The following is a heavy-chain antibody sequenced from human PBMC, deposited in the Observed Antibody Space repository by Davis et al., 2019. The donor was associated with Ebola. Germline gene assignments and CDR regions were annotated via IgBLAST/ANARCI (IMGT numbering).Heavy chain of an antibody. CDR1: GFTFSTYA. J-gene: IGHJ4*02. CDR3: ARSGRGTYSNSYVDY. Sequence: GESLKISCAASGFTFSTYAMHWVRQAPGKGLEYVSAISNNGGSTYYADSVKGRFTISRDNSKNTLYLQMGSLRAEDMAVYYCARSGRGTYSNSYVDYWGQGTLVTVSS. V-gene: IGHV3-64*02. CDR2: ISNNGGST. D-gene: IGHD1-26*01.